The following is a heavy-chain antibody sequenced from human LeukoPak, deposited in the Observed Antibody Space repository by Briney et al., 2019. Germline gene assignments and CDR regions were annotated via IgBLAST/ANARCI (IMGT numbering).Heavy chain of an antibody. CDR1: RYSFTSYY. V-gene: IGHV1-46*01. Sequence: ASVKVSCKASRYSFTSYYVHWVRQAPGQGLEWVGIMNPRTGSTTYAQKVQGRVIVTRDTSTSTVYMELSSLRSEDTAVYYCVRDALGYSYGYSTKFDPWGQGTLVTVSS. D-gene: IGHD5-18*01. J-gene: IGHJ5*02. CDR3: VRDALGYSYGYSTKFDP. CDR2: MNPRTGST.